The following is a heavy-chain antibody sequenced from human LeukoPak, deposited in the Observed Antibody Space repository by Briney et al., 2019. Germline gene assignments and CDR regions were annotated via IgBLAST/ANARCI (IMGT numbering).Heavy chain of an antibody. CDR3: ARFSDSSGYYPYYFDY. CDR2: IYYSGST. D-gene: IGHD3-22*01. J-gene: IGHJ4*02. Sequence: NPSETLSLTCTVSGGSISSGGYYWSWIRQHPGKGLEWIGYIYYSGSTYYNPSLKSRVTISVDTSKNQFSLKLSSVTAADTAVYYCARFSDSSGYYPYYFDYWGQGTLVTVSS. V-gene: IGHV4-31*03. CDR1: GGSISSGGYY.